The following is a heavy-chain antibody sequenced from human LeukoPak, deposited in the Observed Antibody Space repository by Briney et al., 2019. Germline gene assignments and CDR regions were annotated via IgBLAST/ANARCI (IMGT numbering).Heavy chain of an antibody. CDR3: ARAXGXYCSGGSCDHXXYXQH. CDR1: GGSISSGSYY. D-gene: IGHD2-15*01. CDR2: IYTSGST. J-gene: IGHJ1*01. Sequence: SQTLSLTCTVSGGSISSGSYYWSWIRQPAGKGLEWIGRIYTSGSTNYNPSLKSRVTISVYTSKNQFSLKLSSVTAADTAVYYCARAXGXYCSGGSCDHXXYXQHWGQXXXVXXSS. V-gene: IGHV4-61*02.